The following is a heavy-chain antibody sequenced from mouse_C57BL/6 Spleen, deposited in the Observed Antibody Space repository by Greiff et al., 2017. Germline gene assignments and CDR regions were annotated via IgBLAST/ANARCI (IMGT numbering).Heavy chain of an antibody. CDR3: ARGTRGPYFDV. CDR2: ISDGGSYT. J-gene: IGHJ1*03. Sequence: EVQVVESGGGLVKPGGSLKLSCAASGFTFSSYAMSWVRQTPEKRLEWVATISDGGSYTYYPDNVKGRFTISRDNAKNNLYLQMSHLKSEDTAMYYCARGTRGPYFDVWGTGTTVTVSS. CDR1: GFTFSSYA. V-gene: IGHV5-4*01. D-gene: IGHD3-3*01.